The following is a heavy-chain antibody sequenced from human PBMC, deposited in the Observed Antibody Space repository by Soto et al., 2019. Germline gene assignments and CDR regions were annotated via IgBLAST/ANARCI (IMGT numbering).Heavy chain of an antibody. V-gene: IGHV3-33*01. J-gene: IGHJ4*02. CDR2: IWYDGSNE. CDR3: ARVPEAGRPLFDL. CDR1: GFIFSDFA. D-gene: IGHD6-6*01. Sequence: GGSLRLSCAASGFIFSDFAMHWVRQAPGKGLEWVAEIWYDGSNEYYGDSVKGRFTISRDNSKNTLYLQLNSLRAEDTAVYYCARVPEAGRPLFDLWGQGTLVTVSS.